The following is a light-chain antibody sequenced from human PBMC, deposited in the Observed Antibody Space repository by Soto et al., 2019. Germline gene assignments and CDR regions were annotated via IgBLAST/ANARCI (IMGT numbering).Light chain of an antibody. CDR1: QGISNS. J-gene: IGKJ1*01. V-gene: IGKV1-17*03. CDR3: LQHNSYPRT. CDR2: GAS. Sequence: DIQMTQSPSAMSASVGDSVTITCRASQGISNSLAWFQQKPGKVPQRLIYGASSLQSGVPSRFSGSGSGTEFSLTISSLQPEDFATYYCLQHNSYPRTFGQGTKVDIK.